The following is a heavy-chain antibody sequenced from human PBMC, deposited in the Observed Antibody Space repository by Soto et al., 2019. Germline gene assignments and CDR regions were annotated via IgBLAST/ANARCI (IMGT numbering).Heavy chain of an antibody. CDR1: GFNFSSYT. CDR2: ISSSGYI. V-gene: IGHV3-21*01. CDR3: ARDCSGGSCYPGMDV. D-gene: IGHD2-15*01. J-gene: IGHJ6*02. Sequence: GSLRLSCAASGFNFSSYTINWVRQAPGKRLEWLSSISSSGYIFSTDSVRGRFTISRDNAKNSVYLQINSLRAEDTAVYFCARDCSGGSCYPGMDVWGQGTTVTVSS.